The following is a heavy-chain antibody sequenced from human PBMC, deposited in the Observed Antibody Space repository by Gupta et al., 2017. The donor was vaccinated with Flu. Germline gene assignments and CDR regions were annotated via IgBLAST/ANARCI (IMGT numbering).Heavy chain of an antibody. D-gene: IGHD3-9*01. CDR3: AKTGRTSWFDP. V-gene: IGHV4-30-4*01. J-gene: IGHJ5*02. CDR2: LYYTGST. Sequence: TWIRQPPGKGLEWIGSLYYTGSTYYNPSLKNRVTISVDTSKNQFSLKLNSVTAADTAVYCCAKTGRTSWFDPWGQGSLVTVSS.